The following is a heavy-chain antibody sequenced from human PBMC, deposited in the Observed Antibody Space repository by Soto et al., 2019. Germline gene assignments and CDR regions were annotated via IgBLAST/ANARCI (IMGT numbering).Heavy chain of an antibody. J-gene: IGHJ4*02. CDR2: INPDSGGT. D-gene: IGHD5-12*01. CDR3: TRNGATFNFDY. V-gene: IGHV1-2*02. Sequence: ASVKVSCKASGYMFTGYYMHWVRQAPGQGLEWMGWINPDSGGTNYQQKFQGRVTMTRDTSISTAYLELSSLRSDDTAVYYCTRNGATFNFDYWGQGTMGTVSS. CDR1: GYMFTGYY.